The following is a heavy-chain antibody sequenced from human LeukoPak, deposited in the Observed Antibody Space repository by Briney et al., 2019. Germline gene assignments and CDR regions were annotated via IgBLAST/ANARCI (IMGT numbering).Heavy chain of an antibody. J-gene: IGHJ4*02. V-gene: IGHV3-30*18. CDR1: GFTFSSYV. CDR3: AKEGQWLKEYYFDY. D-gene: IGHD6-19*01. CDR2: ISYDGSNK. Sequence: GRSLRLSCAASGFTFSSYVMHWARQAPGKGLEWVAVISYDGSNKYYADSVKGRFTISRDNSKNTLYLQMNSLRAEDTAVYYCAKEGQWLKEYYFDYWGQGNLVTVSS.